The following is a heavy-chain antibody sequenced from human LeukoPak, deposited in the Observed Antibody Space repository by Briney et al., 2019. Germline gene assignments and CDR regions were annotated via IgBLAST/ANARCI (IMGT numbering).Heavy chain of an antibody. CDR3: ASGLGAEDYYYMDV. D-gene: IGHD1-26*01. CDR2: IYHSGST. V-gene: IGHV4-30-2*05. CDR1: GGSISSGGYY. J-gene: IGHJ6*03. Sequence: PSETLSLTCTVSGGSISSGGYYWSWIRQPPGKGLEWIGYIYHSGSTYYNPSLKSRVTISVDTSKNQFSLKLSSVTAADTAVYYCASGLGAEDYYYMDVWGKGTTVTVSS.